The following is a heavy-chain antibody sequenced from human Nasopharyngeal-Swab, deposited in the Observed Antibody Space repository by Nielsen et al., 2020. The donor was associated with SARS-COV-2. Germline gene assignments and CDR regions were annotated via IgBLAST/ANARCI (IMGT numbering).Heavy chain of an antibody. J-gene: IGHJ3*02. D-gene: IGHD3-10*01. CDR3: ARDAPEGCYYGSGSYYKQAFDI. CDR2: ISSSSSYI. V-gene: IGHV3-21*01. Sequence: VRQAPGKGLEWVSPISSSSSYIYYADSVKGQFTISRDNAKNSLYLQMNSLRAEDTAVYYCARDAPEGCYYGSGSYYKQAFDIWGQGTMVTVSS.